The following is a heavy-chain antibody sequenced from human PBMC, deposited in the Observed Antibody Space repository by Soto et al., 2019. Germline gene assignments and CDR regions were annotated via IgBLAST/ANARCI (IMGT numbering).Heavy chain of an antibody. Sequence: SETLSLTCAVYGGSFSGYYWSWIRQPPGKGLEWIGYINHSGSTNYNPSLKSRVTISVDTSKNQFSLKLSSVTAADTAVYYCALSSSWYGIGWFDPWGQGTLVTVSS. J-gene: IGHJ5*02. CDR3: ALSSSWYGIGWFDP. V-gene: IGHV4-34*01. CDR2: INHSGST. CDR1: GGSFSGYY. D-gene: IGHD6-13*01.